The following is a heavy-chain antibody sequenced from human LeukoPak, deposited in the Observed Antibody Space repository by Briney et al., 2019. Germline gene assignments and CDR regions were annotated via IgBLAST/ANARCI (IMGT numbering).Heavy chain of an antibody. J-gene: IGHJ6*02. CDR1: GYTLTELS. D-gene: IGHD1-1*01. CDR3: ATDPSWSVQLEPNYYYGMDV. Sequence: ASVKVSCKVSGYTLTELSMHWVRQAPGKGPEWMGGFDPEDGETIYAQKFQGRVTMTEDTSTDTAYMELSSLRSEDTAVYYCATDPSWSVQLEPNYYYGMDVWGQGTTVTVSS. V-gene: IGHV1-24*01. CDR2: FDPEDGET.